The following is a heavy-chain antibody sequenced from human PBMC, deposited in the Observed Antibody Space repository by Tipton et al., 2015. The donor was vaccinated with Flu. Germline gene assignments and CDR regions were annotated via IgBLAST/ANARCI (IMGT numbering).Heavy chain of an antibody. J-gene: IGHJ4*02. CDR3: ARVPPFNNWNDESDY. V-gene: IGHV1-8*01. CDR2: MSPNTGNT. Sequence: VQSGAEVRKPGASVKVSCKASGYTFTNYDINWVRQATGQGLEWMGWMSPNTGNTGYAQKFQGKVTMTRDTSISTAYMELSSLRSEDTAVYYCARVPPFNNWNDESDYWGQGTLVTVSS. D-gene: IGHD1-20*01. CDR1: GYTFTNYD.